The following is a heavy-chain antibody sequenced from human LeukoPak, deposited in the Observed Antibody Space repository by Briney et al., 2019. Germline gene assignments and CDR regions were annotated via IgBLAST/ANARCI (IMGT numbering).Heavy chain of an antibody. D-gene: IGHD5-18*01. J-gene: IGHJ4*02. CDR3: ARSLGYSYGNDY. CDR1: GGSINSGGYY. V-gene: IGHV4-39*01. Sequence: SETLSLTCTVSGGSINSGGYYRAWIRQSPGKGLEWIGSIYYSGSTHYNPSLNSRVTVSRDTSKKQFSLNLTSVTAADTAVYYCARSLGYSYGNDYWGQGTLVTVSS. CDR2: IYYSGST.